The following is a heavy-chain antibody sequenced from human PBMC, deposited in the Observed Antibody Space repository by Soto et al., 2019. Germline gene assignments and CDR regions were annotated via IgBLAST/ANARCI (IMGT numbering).Heavy chain of an antibody. V-gene: IGHV1-18*01. D-gene: IGHD1-20*01. J-gene: IGHJ5*02. CDR3: ARGPKVSNRSQKFDP. CDR1: GYTFTSYG. CDR2: ISAYNGNT. Sequence: GASVKVSCKASGYTFTSYGISWVRQAPGQGLEWMGWISAYNGNTNYAQKLQGRVTMTTDTSTSTAYMELRSLRSDDTAVYYCARGPKVSNRSQKFDPWGQGTLVTVSS.